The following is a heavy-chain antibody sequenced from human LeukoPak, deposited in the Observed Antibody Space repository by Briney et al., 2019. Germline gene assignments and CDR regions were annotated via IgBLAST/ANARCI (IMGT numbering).Heavy chain of an antibody. D-gene: IGHD3-10*01. CDR1: GFTFSSYS. Sequence: GGSLRLSCAASGFTFSSYSMNWVRQAPGKGLEWVSSITSSGRYIYYADSVKGRFTISRDNSKNTLYLQMNSLRTEDTAVYYCAKDGRRRKTYYYGSGSYPEWGQGTLVTVSS. CDR3: AKDGRRRKTYYYGSGSYPE. J-gene: IGHJ4*02. CDR2: ITSSGRYI. V-gene: IGHV3-21*01.